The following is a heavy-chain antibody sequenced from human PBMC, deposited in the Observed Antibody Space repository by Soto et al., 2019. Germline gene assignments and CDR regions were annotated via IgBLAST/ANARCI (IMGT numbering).Heavy chain of an antibody. Sequence: QIPLLQSGAEVKKPGASVKVTCKASGYTFRNFGISWVRQAPGQGLEWMGWISAYNANANYAQKFQRRLTMAADTASSTAYLALRSLRPYDTAVYYWARENSYLDYWGQGTLVYVS. CDR3: ARENSYLDY. V-gene: IGHV1-18*01. CDR1: GYTFRNFG. CDR2: ISAYNANA. J-gene: IGHJ4*02.